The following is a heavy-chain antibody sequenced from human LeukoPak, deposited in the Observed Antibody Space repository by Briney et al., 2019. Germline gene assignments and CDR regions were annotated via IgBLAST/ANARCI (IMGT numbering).Heavy chain of an antibody. D-gene: IGHD7-27*01. CDR3: ARAMGTDDF. CDR1: GFTVSSNY. Sequence: PGGSLRLSCAASGFTVSSNYMDWVRQAPGKGLEWVSIIYSSGSTYYADSVKGRFTISRDNSKNTLYLQTNSLRTEDTAVYYCARAMGTDDFWGQGALVTVSS. V-gene: IGHV3-66*02. J-gene: IGHJ4*02. CDR2: IYSSGST.